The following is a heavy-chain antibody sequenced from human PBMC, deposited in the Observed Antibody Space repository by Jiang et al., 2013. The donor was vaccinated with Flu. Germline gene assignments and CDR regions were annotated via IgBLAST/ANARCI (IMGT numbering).Heavy chain of an antibody. V-gene: IGHV3-9*01. D-gene: IGHD3-9*01. CDR1: GFTFDDYA. Sequence: RLSCAASGFTFDDYAMHWARQAPGKGPGSGVSGISWNSGSIGYADSVKGRFTISRENAKNSLYLQMNSLRAGDTAVYYCARRLRYFDWLSRDYCYYGMDVWGQGTTVTVSS. CDR3: ARRLRYFDWLSRDYCYYGMDV. CDR2: ISWNSGSI. J-gene: IGHJ6*02.